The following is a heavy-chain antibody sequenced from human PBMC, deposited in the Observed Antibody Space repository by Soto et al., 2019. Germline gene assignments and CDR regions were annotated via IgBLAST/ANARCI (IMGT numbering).Heavy chain of an antibody. CDR3: ARGLGGSGSYWNLDAFDI. D-gene: IGHD3-10*01. J-gene: IGHJ3*02. Sequence: QVQLQESGPGLVKPSGTLSLTCAVSSGSISSSNWWSWVRQPPGKGLEWIGEIYHSGSTNYNPFLKSRVTISVDKSKNQFSLKLSSVTAADTAVYYCARGLGGSGSYWNLDAFDIWGQGTMVTVSS. CDR2: IYHSGST. CDR1: SGSISSSNW. V-gene: IGHV4-4*02.